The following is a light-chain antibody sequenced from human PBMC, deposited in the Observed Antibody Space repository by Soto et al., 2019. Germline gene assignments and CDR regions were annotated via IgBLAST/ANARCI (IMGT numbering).Light chain of an antibody. CDR2: AAF. CDR3: LQDYNYPLT. CDR1: QGHRKG. V-gene: IGKV1-6*02. J-gene: IGKJ4*01. Sequence: LQINPFPSFLAATVRGRIPNTCPGRQGHRKGLGWYQQKPGKAPKLLIYAAFSLQSGVPARFSGGGSGTAFTLTISCLQPEDFATYYCLQDYNYPLTFGGGTKVEI.